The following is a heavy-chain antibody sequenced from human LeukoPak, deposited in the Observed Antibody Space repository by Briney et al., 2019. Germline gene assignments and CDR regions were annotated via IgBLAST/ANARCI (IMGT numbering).Heavy chain of an antibody. V-gene: IGHV3-21*01. J-gene: IGHJ4*02. Sequence: GGSLRLSCVASGFSFGIFTMNWVRQAPGKGLEWVSSINSDGDVFYGDSVKGRFTISRDNAKNSLYLQMNSLRAEDTALYYCARDIGSSGFDYWSQGTLVTVSS. CDR1: GFSFGIFT. CDR2: INSDGDV. D-gene: IGHD6-13*01. CDR3: ARDIGSSGFDY.